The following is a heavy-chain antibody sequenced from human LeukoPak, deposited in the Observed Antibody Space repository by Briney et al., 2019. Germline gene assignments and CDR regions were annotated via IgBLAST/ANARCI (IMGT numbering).Heavy chain of an antibody. Sequence: GGSLRLSCAASGFTFSSFAMSGVRQAPGKGLECVSGITGRGGSTYYADSVKGRFTISRDNSKNTLYLQMNSLRAEDTAVYYCAKDPSRYGDYTEYFQHWGQGTLVTVSS. V-gene: IGHV3-23*01. J-gene: IGHJ1*01. CDR1: GFTFSSFA. CDR3: AKDPSRYGDYTEYFQH. CDR2: ITGRGGST. D-gene: IGHD4-17*01.